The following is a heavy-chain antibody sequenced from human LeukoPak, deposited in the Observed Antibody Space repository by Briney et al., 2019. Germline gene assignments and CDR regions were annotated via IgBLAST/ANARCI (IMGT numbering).Heavy chain of an antibody. V-gene: IGHV3-15*01. CDR1: GFTFNYAW. CDR3: AREEFSDFVPYFDY. J-gene: IGHJ4*02. D-gene: IGHD2-21*02. CDR2: IKSKRDGGTT. Sequence: PGESLRLSCAASGFTFNYAWMSWVRQAPGKGLEWIGRIKSKRDGGTTDSAAPVKGRFTISRDDSKNTVYLQMNSLKTEDTAVYYCAREEFSDFVPYFDYWGQGTLVTVSS.